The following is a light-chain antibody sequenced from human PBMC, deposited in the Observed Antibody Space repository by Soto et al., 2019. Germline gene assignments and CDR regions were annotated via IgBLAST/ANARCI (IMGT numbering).Light chain of an antibody. J-gene: IGKJ4*01. CDR3: QQYNNGVT. CDR2: GAS. Sequence: EIVMTQFPDTLSVSLGERATLSCRASQSIGTSLPWYQQQPGQAPRLLKYGASTRASGSPARFRGSGSGTEFTLNGRYLLSEDVAVYYWQQYNNGVTFGGGPRVEI. V-gene: IGKV3D-15*01. CDR1: QSIGTS.